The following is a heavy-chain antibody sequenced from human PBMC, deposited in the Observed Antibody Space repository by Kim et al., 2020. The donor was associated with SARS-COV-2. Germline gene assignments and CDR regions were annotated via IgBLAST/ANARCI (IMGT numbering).Heavy chain of an antibody. Sequence: GGSLRLSCAASGFIVSNNYMSWVRQAPGKGLEWLSVIYSGDSAYYADSVMGRSTTSGDNYKNTLYLQMNSLRAEDTAVYYCATMVYSEDEEVGYFDYWGPGTLVTVSS. J-gene: IGHJ4*02. CDR1: GFIVSNNY. CDR2: IYSGDSA. V-gene: IGHV3-66*01. D-gene: IGHD2-8*01. CDR3: ATMVYSEDEEVGYFDY.